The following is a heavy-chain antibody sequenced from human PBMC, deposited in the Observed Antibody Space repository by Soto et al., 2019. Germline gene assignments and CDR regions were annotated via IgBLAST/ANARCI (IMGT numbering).Heavy chain of an antibody. CDR1: GFTFSSYS. J-gene: IGHJ6*02. CDR2: ISGSSSNT. Sequence: GGSLRLSCAASGFTFSSYSMNWVRQAPGKGLEWVSHISGSSSNTYYADSVKGRFTISRDNAKNSLYLQMNSLRAEDTAVYYCASLAFDCSGGSCYSNYYYYGMDVWGQGTTVTVS. V-gene: IGHV3-21*06. D-gene: IGHD2-15*01. CDR3: ASLAFDCSGGSCYSNYYYYGMDV.